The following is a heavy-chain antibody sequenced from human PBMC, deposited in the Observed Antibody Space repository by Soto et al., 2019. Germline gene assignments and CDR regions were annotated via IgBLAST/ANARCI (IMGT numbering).Heavy chain of an antibody. CDR3: ARGPRYGMDV. J-gene: IGHJ6*02. Sequence: QVQLVQSGAEVMKPGASVKVSSKASGYTFIGFYMHWMRQAPGQGLEWMAFINPNTGVTNYAQKFQGRVTMTRDTSISTAYMEVSRLRSDDTAVYYCARGPRYGMDVWGQGTTVIVS. V-gene: IGHV1-2*02. CDR2: INPNTGVT. CDR1: GYTFIGFY.